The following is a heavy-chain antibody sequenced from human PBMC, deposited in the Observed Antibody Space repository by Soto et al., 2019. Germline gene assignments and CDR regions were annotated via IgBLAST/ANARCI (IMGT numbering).Heavy chain of an antibody. D-gene: IGHD1-26*01. CDR3: ARGPIVTLANIDDTFDI. CDR1: GYTFRNFG. Sequence: QAQLVQSGTEVKKPGASVKVACKASGYTFRNFGSTWVRQAPGQGLEWLGWISAYNVNTNYAQNVQGRITLTTDTSTNTAYMELRSLRSDDTAVYFCARGPIVTLANIDDTFDIWGQGTMVTVSS. CDR2: ISAYNVNT. V-gene: IGHV1-18*01. J-gene: IGHJ3*02.